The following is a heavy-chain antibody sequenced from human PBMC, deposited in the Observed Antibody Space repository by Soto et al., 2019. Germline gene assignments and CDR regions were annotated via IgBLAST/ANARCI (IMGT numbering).Heavy chain of an antibody. CDR2: INHSGST. CDR3: ARGVGIAAAGHRNQLDY. CDR1: GGSFSGYY. V-gene: IGHV4-34*01. Sequence: PSETLSLTCAVYGGSFSGYYWSWIRQPPGKGLEWIGEINHSGSTNYNPSLKSRVTISADTSKNQFSLKLSSVTAADTAVYYCARGVGIAAAGHRNQLDYRGQGTLVTVSS. J-gene: IGHJ4*02. D-gene: IGHD6-13*01.